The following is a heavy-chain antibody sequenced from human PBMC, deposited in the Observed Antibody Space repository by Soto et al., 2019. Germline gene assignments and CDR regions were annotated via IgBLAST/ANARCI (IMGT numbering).Heavy chain of an antibody. J-gene: IGHJ4*02. CDR2: IWYDGSNK. CDR3: ARGTGSYQAEGFDY. Sequence: QVQLVESGGGVVQPGRSLRLSCAASGFTFSSSGMNWVRQAPGKGLEWVAVIWYDGSNKYYADSVKGRFTISRDNSKNTLYLQMNSLRAEDTAVYYCARGTGSYQAEGFDYWGLGTLVTVSS. D-gene: IGHD1-26*01. CDR1: GFTFSSSG. V-gene: IGHV3-33*01.